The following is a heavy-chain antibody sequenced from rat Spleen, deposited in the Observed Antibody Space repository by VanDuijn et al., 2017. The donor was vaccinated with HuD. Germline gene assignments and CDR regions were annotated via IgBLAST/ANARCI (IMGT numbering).Heavy chain of an antibody. CDR2: IWSGGDT. CDR1: GFSLTNYG. CDR3: TRDQGGYFDY. J-gene: IGHJ2*01. Sequence: QVQLKESGPGLVQPSQTLSLTCTVSGFSLTNYGVSWVRQPPGKGLEWIGAIWSGGDTDYNSALKSRLSISRDTSKNQVFLKMNSLQTDDTAIYYCTRDQGGYFDYWGQGVMVTVSS. V-gene: IGHV2-4*01.